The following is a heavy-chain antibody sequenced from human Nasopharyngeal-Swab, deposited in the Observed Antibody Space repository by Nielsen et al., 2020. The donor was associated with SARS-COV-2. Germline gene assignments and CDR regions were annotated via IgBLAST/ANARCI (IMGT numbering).Heavy chain of an antibody. J-gene: IGHJ4*02. V-gene: IGHV4-34*01. CDR3: ARHTTIFGVVIRPFDY. CDR2: INHSGST. D-gene: IGHD3-3*01. Sequence: WLSQSRGTGLEWIGEINHSGSTNYNPSLKSRVTISVDTSKNQFSLKLSSVTAADTAVYYCARHTTIFGVVIRPFDYWGQGTLVTVSS.